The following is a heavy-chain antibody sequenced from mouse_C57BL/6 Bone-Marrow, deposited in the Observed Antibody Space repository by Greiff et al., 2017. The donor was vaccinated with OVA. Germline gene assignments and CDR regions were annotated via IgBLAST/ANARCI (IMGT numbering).Heavy chain of an antibody. CDR2: INPNNGGT. J-gene: IGHJ4*01. D-gene: IGHD1-1*01. CDR3: ARPVEVAYAMDD. Sequence: EVQLQQSGPELVKPGASVKISCKASGYTFTDYYMTWVKQSHGKSLEWIGDINPNNGGTSYNQKFKGKATLTVDTSSSTAYMELRSLTSEDSADYCCARPVEVAYAMDDWGKGTSVTVSS. V-gene: IGHV1-26*01. CDR1: GYTFTDYY.